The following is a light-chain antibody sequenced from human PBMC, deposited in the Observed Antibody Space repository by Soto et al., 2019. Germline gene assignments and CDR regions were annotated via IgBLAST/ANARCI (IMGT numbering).Light chain of an antibody. CDR2: FAS. V-gene: IGKV3-15*01. CDR3: QQYNKWPLT. J-gene: IGKJ4*01. Sequence: EIVMTQSPATLSVSPGERATLSCRASESVSNNLAWYQQKPGQAPRLLIYFASTRATGIPARFSGSGSGTEFTLTISSLKSEDFAVYYGQQYNKWPLTFGGGTKVETK. CDR1: ESVSNN.